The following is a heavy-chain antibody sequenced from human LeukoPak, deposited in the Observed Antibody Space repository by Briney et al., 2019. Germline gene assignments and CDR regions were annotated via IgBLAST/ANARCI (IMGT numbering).Heavy chain of an antibody. D-gene: IGHD6-19*01. V-gene: IGHV1-18*01. CDR2: ISAHNGNT. CDR1: GYTFINYG. CDR3: ARDAIAVAGTGMDY. J-gene: IGHJ4*02. Sequence: ASVKVSCKASGYTFINYGISWVRQAPGQGLEWVGWISAHNGNTKYAQKFQGRVTMTTDTSTSTAYMELRSLRSDDTAVYYCARDAIAVAGTGMDYWGQGTLVTVSS.